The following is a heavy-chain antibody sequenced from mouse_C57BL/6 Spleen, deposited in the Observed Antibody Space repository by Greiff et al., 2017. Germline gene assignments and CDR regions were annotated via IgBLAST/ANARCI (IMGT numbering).Heavy chain of an antibody. J-gene: IGHJ4*01. CDR2: IWRGGST. D-gene: IGHD1-1*01. CDR3: AKKYGSSYDYAMDY. V-gene: IGHV2-5*01. CDR1: GFSLTSYG. Sequence: QVQLQQSGPGLVQPSQSLSITCTVSGFSLTSYGVHWVRQSPGKGLEWLGVIWRGGSTDYNAAFMSRLSITKDNSKSQVFFKMNSLQADDTAIYYCAKKYGSSYDYAMDYWGQGTSVTVAS.